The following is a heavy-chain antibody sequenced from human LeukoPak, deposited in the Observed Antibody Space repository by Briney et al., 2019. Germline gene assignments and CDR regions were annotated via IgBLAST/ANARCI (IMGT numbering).Heavy chain of an antibody. CDR3: ARRPDVMVSAEYFQH. CDR2: INPSGGST. Sequence: ASVKVSCKASGGTFSSYAISWVRQAPGQGLEWMGIINPSGGSTSYAQKFQGRVTMTRDTSTSTVYMELSSLRSEDTAVYYCARRPDVMVSAEYFQHWGQGTLVTVSS. CDR1: GGTFSSYA. V-gene: IGHV1-46*01. D-gene: IGHD1-14*01. J-gene: IGHJ1*01.